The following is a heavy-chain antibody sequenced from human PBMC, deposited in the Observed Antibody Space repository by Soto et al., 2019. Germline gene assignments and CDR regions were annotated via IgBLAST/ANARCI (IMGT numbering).Heavy chain of an antibody. CDR1: GFTFSRYW. CDR2: IDSYGSAT. V-gene: IGHV3-74*01. J-gene: IGHJ4*02. CDR3: ARGWVEGLSRQPPTDY. Sequence: PAGSLRLSCAASGFTFSRYWMHWVRQAPGKGLVWVSRIDSYGSATSQVDSVEGRFTISRDNAKNTLYLQMNSLRAEDTAVYYCARGWVEGLSRQPPTDYWGQGTLVTVSS. D-gene: IGHD3-3*01.